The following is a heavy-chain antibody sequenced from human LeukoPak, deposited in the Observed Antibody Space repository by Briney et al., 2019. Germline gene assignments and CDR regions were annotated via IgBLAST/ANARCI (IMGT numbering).Heavy chain of an antibody. CDR2: INAGNGNT. CDR3: ARDPNYYDSSGYLDY. D-gene: IGHD3-22*01. V-gene: IGHV1-3*01. Sequence: ASVKVSCKASGYTFTSYAMHWVRQAPGQRLEWMGWINAGNGNTKYSQKFQGRVTITRDTSASTAYMELSSLRSEDTAVYYCARDPNYYDSSGYLDYWGQGTLVTVSS. CDR1: GYTFTSYA. J-gene: IGHJ4*02.